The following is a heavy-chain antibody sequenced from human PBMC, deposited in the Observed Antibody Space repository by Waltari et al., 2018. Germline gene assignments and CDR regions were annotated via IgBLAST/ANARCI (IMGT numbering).Heavy chain of an antibody. Sequence: EVQLVESGGGLVQPGGSLRLSCAASGFTFSSYNMTWVRQAPGKGLEWLSSLSVSGAATYYADSVKGRSTISRDNSKNTLYLQVNSLRAEDTALYYCAKGSTSRYYLDYWGQGTLVTVSS. D-gene: IGHD2-2*01. J-gene: IGHJ4*02. CDR2: LSVSGAAT. CDR1: GFTFSSYN. CDR3: AKGSTSRYYLDY. V-gene: IGHV3-23*04.